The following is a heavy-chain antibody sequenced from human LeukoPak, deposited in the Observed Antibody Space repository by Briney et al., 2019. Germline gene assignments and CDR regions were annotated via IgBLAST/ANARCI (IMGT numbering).Heavy chain of an antibody. CDR2: ISYDGSNK. CDR3: AKDRTYDYGTYDAFDI. D-gene: IGHD4-17*01. Sequence: PGRSLRLSCAASGFTFSSYGMHWVRQAPGKGLEWVAVISYDGSNKYYADSVKGRFTISRDNSKNTLYLQMNSLRAEDTAVYYCAKDRTYDYGTYDAFDIWGPGTMVTVSS. J-gene: IGHJ3*02. V-gene: IGHV3-30*18. CDR1: GFTFSSYG.